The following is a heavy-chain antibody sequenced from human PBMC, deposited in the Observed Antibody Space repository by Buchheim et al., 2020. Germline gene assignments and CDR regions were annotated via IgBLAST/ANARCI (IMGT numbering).Heavy chain of an antibody. CDR2: IDWDDDK. CDR1: GFSLSTSGMR. V-gene: IGHV2-70*04. CDR3: ARGPYCSGGNCYSGGFDY. D-gene: IGHD2-15*01. J-gene: IGHJ4*02. Sequence: QVTLKESGPALVKPTQTLTLTCTFSGFSLSTSGMRVNWIRQPPGKALEWLARIDWDDDKFYSPSLKTRLTISKDTSKNQVVLTMTNMDPLDTATYYCARGPYCSGGNCYSGGFDYWGQGTL.